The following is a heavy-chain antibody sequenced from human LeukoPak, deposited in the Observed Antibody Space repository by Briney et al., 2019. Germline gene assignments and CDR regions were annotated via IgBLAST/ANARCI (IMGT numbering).Heavy chain of an antibody. J-gene: IGHJ5*02. CDR3: ARMVEGYDSSGYSLYNWFDP. Sequence: SETLSLTCTVSGGSISSYYWSWIRQPPGKGLEWIGYIYYSGSANYNPSLKSRVTISVDTSKNQFSPKLSSVTAADTAVYYCARMVEGYDSSGYSLYNWFDPWGQGTLVTVSS. D-gene: IGHD3-22*01. CDR2: IYYSGSA. V-gene: IGHV4-59*01. CDR1: GGSISSYY.